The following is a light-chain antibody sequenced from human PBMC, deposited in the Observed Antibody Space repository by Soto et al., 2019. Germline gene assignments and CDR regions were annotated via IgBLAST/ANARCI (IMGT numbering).Light chain of an antibody. Sequence: EIVMTQSPATLSVSPGERATLSCRARQSVSSNLAWYQQKLGQAPRLLIYDASTRATGIPARFSGSGSGTEFTLTISSLQSEDFAVYYCQQYTNWRTFGQGTKVDIK. CDR2: DAS. CDR1: QSVSSN. V-gene: IGKV3-15*01. CDR3: QQYTNWRT. J-gene: IGKJ1*01.